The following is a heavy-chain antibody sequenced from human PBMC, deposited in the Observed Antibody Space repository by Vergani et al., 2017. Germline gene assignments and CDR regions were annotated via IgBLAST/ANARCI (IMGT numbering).Heavy chain of an antibody. CDR2: IKQDGSEK. Sequence: EVQLVESGGDLVQPGRSLRLSCTASGFTFSSYWMSWVRQAPGKGLEWVANIKQDGSEKYYVDSVKGRFTISRDNAKNSLYLQMNSLRAEDTAVYYCARLRYFDWLLYDYWGQGTLVTVSS. J-gene: IGHJ4*02. CDR1: GFTFSSYW. V-gene: IGHV3-7*01. D-gene: IGHD3-9*01. CDR3: ARLRYFDWLLYDY.